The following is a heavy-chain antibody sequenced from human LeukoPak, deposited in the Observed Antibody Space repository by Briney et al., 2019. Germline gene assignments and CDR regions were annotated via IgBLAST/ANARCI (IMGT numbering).Heavy chain of an antibody. CDR3: ARADRLHGGPYLIGP. D-gene: IGHD2-21*01. CDR2: INPNSGGT. Sequence: ASVKVSCKTSGYTFTDYYMHWVRRAPGQGLEWRGWINPNSGGTSSAQKFQCRVTMTRDTSIATVYMEVSWLTSDDTAIYYCARADRLHGGPYLIGPWGQGTLVTVSS. CDR1: GYTFTDYY. J-gene: IGHJ5*02. V-gene: IGHV1-2*02.